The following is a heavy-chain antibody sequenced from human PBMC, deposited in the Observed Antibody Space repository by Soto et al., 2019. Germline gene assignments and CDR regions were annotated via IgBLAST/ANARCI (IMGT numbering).Heavy chain of an antibody. CDR3: AKDQLEEGATFDY. Sequence: EVQLLESGGGLVQPGGSLRLSCAASGFTFSNYAMSWVRQAPGKGLEWVSTISGSGRSTYYADSVKGRFTISRDNSKNTLYLHMNSLRAEDTAVYYCAKDQLEEGATFDYWGQGTLVTVSS. D-gene: IGHD1-26*01. CDR1: GFTFSNYA. V-gene: IGHV3-23*01. CDR2: ISGSGRST. J-gene: IGHJ4*02.